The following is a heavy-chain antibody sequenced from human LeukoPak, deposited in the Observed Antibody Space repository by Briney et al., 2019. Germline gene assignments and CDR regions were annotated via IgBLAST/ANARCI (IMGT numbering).Heavy chain of an antibody. CDR3: ARDRSDSSGYYYATDAFDI. CDR1: GGTFINYA. V-gene: IGHV1-69*13. Sequence: SVTVSCKASGGTFINYAISWVRQAPGQGREWMGGIIPIFGTANYAQKFQGRVTITADESTSTAYMELSSLRSEDTAVYYCARDRSDSSGYYYATDAFDIWGQGTMVPVSS. D-gene: IGHD3-22*01. J-gene: IGHJ3*02. CDR2: IIPIFGTA.